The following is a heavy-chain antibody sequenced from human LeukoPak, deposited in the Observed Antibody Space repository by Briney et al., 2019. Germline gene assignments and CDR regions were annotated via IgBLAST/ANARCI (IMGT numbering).Heavy chain of an antibody. J-gene: IGHJ4*02. CDR2: INPNNGGA. CDR3: ARDVSLTAARPRFVDY. CDR1: GGTFSSYA. D-gene: IGHD6-6*01. V-gene: IGHV1-2*02. Sequence: ASVKVSCKASGGTFSSYAISWVRQAPGQGLEWMGWINPNNGGANYAQKFQGRVTMTRDTSITTAYMELSSLRSDDTAVYYCARDVSLTAARPRFVDYWGQGTLVTVSS.